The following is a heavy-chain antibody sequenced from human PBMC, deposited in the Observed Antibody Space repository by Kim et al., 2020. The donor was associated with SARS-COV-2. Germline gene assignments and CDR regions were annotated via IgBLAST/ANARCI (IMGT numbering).Heavy chain of an antibody. D-gene: IGHD3-10*01. V-gene: IGHV3-23*01. CDR3: ARKDLKGKHDYFEL. Sequence: ADSVKGRFTISRDNSKDTFFLQMNSLRADDTAVYSCARKDLKGKHDYFELWGKGALVTVSS. J-gene: IGHJ4*02.